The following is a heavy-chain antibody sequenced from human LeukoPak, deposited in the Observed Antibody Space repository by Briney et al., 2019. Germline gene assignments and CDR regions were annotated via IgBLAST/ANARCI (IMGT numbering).Heavy chain of an antibody. J-gene: IGHJ5*02. V-gene: IGHV3-30*18. Sequence: PGGSLRLSCAASGFTFSSYGMHWVRQAPGKGLEWVAVISYDGSNKYYADSVKGRFTISRDNSKNTLYLQMNSLRAEDTAAYYCAKANYYDSSGAPPVANWFDPWGQGTLVTVSS. CDR2: ISYDGSNK. CDR3: AKANYYDSSGAPPVANWFDP. D-gene: IGHD3-22*01. CDR1: GFTFSSYG.